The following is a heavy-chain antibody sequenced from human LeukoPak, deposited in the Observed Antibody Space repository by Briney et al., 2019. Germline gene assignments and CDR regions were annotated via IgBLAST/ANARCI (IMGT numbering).Heavy chain of an antibody. J-gene: IGHJ4*02. V-gene: IGHV4-4*07. Sequence: SETLSLTCTVSGGSISSYYRSWIRQPAGKGLEWIGRIYTSGSTNYNPSLKSRVTMSVDTSKNQFSLKLSSVTAADTAVYYCAREGGDVDIVGTAEGYFDYWGQGTLVTVSS. CDR2: IYTSGST. D-gene: IGHD5-12*01. CDR1: GGSISSYY. CDR3: AREGGDVDIVGTAEGYFDY.